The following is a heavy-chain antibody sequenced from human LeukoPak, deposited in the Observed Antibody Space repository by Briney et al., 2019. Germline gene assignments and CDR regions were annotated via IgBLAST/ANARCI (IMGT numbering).Heavy chain of an antibody. Sequence: GGSLRLSCAASGFTFSSYAMHWVRQAPGKGLEWVSSISSSSSYIYYADSVKGRFTISRDNAKNSLYLQMNSLRAEDTAVYYCARGDEPEGMDVWGQGTTVTVSS. CDR2: ISSSSSYI. CDR1: GFTFSSYA. J-gene: IGHJ6*02. CDR3: ARGDEPEGMDV. V-gene: IGHV3-21*01. D-gene: IGHD1-14*01.